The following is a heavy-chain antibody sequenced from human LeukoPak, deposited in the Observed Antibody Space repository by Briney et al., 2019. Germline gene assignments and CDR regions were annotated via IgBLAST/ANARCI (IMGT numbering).Heavy chain of an antibody. J-gene: IGHJ4*02. D-gene: IGHD3-22*01. CDR1: GFIFSDYY. CDR3: AREKLSFFDSSGYFDY. V-gene: IGHV3-11*06. CDR2: ISPTSSYT. Sequence: GGSLRLSCAASGFIFSDYYMSCIRQAPGKGLEWVSYISPTSSYTNYADSVRGRFTISRDNAKNSLYLQMSRLRAEHTAVYYCAREKLSFFDSSGYFDYWGQGTLVTVSS.